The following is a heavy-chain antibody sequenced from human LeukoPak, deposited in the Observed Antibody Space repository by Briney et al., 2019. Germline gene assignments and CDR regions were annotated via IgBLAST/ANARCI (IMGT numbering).Heavy chain of an antibody. CDR2: IYFRGST. D-gene: IGHD5-12*01. CDR3: ARQGAYSGYVPFDP. V-gene: IGHV4-39*01. CDR1: GGSIGGTSYY. Sequence: KPSETLSLTCTVSGGSIGGTSYYWGWIRQPPGKGLEWIGSIYFRGSTYYKPSLKSRVPISVDTSKNQFSLKLSSVTAADTAVYYCARQGAYSGYVPFDPWGQGTLVTVSS. J-gene: IGHJ5*02.